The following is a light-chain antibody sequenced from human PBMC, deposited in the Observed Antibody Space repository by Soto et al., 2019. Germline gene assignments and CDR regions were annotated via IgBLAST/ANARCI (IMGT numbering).Light chain of an antibody. CDR2: GNN. CDR3: QSYDSSLSGYV. CDR1: SANIGAAYN. V-gene: IGLV1-40*01. J-gene: IGLJ1*01. Sequence: VRTQAPWVSGAPGQRVTISCTGSSANIGAAYNVDWYQQLPGTAPKLLIYGNNNRPSGVPARFSGSKSGTSASLAIAGLQAEDEGDYYCQSYDSSLSGYVFGTGNKVT.